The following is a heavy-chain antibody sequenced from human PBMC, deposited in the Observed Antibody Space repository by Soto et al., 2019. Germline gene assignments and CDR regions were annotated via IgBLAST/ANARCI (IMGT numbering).Heavy chain of an antibody. J-gene: IGHJ5*02. CDR1: GYTFTSYA. CDR3: ARAGRPADGFDP. CDR2: INAGNGNT. D-gene: IGHD4-17*01. Sequence: ASVKVSCKASGYTFTSYAMHWVRQAPGQRLEWMGWINAGNGNTEYSQKFQGRVTITRDTSASTAYMELSSLRSEDTAMYYCARAGRPADGFDPWGQGTLVTGSS. V-gene: IGHV1-3*01.